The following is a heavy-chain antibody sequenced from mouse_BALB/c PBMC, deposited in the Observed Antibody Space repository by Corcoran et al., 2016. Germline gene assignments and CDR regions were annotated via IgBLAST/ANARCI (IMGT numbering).Heavy chain of an antibody. D-gene: IGHD4-1*01. CDR2: IYWDDDK. Sequence: QVTLKESGPGILQPSQTLSLTCSFSGFSLSTSGMGVSWIRQPSGKGLEWLAHIYWDDDKRYNPPLKSRLTISKDTSSNQVFLKITSVDTADTATYYCARANWYFDYWGQGTTLTVSS. J-gene: IGHJ2*01. V-gene: IGHV8-12*01. CDR1: GFSLSTSGMG. CDR3: ARANWYFDY.